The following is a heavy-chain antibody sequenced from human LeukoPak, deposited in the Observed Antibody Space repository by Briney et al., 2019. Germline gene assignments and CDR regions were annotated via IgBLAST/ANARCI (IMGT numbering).Heavy chain of an antibody. CDR3: ASTDGDGPPWPDKADY. V-gene: IGHV4-59*12. CDR1: GGSISSYY. CDR2: IYYSGST. Sequence: PETLSLTCTVSGGSISSYYWSWIRQPPGKGLEWIGYIYYSGSTNYIPSLKSRVTMSVDTSKNQFSLKLSSVTAADTAVYYCASTDGDGPPWPDKADYWGQGTLVTVSS. D-gene: IGHD3-3*01. J-gene: IGHJ4*02.